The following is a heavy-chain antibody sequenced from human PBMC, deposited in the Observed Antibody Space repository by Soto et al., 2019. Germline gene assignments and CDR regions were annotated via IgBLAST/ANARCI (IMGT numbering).Heavy chain of an antibody. Sequence: LETLSLTCTVSGGSISSYYLSWIRQPPGKGLEWIGYIYYSGSTNYNPSLKSRVTISVDTSKNQFSLKLSSVTAADTAVYYCARANYYYDSSGYYHGWFDPWGQGTLVTVSS. CDR1: GGSISSYY. J-gene: IGHJ5*02. V-gene: IGHV4-59*01. CDR3: ARANYYYDSSGYYHGWFDP. CDR2: IYYSGST. D-gene: IGHD3-22*01.